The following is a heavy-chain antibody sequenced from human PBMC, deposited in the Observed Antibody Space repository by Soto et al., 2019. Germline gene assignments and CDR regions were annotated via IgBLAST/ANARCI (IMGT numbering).Heavy chain of an antibody. CDR2: IHYSGST. V-gene: IGHV4-59*08. CDR3: ARHGLGLDY. D-gene: IGHD1-26*01. Sequence: SETLSLTCTVSGGSISSYYWSWIRQPPGKGLDYIGYIHYSGSTNYNPSLKSRVTISLDTSKNQFSLKLSSVTAADTAVYYCARHGLGLDYWGQGTLVTVSS. J-gene: IGHJ4*02. CDR1: GGSISSYY.